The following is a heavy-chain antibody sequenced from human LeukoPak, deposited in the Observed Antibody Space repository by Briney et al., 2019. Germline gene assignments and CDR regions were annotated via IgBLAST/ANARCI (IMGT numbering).Heavy chain of an antibody. J-gene: IGHJ4*02. CDR1: GGSISSYY. CDR2: IYYSGST. Sequence: SETLSLTCTVSGGSISSYYWSWIRQPPGKGLEWIGYIYYSGSTNYNPSLKSRVTISVDTSKNQFSLKLSSVTAADTAVYYCARVKNYYDTGYYFDYWGQGTLVTVSS. D-gene: IGHD3-22*01. CDR3: ARVKNYYDTGYYFDY. V-gene: IGHV4-59*01.